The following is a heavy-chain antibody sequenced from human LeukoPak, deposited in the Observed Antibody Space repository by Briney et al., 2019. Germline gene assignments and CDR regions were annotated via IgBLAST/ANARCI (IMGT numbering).Heavy chain of an antibody. CDR1: GFTFSSYA. CDR3: ARSYSSGWYYFDY. J-gene: IGHJ4*02. Sequence: PGRSLRLSCAASGFTFSSYAMHWVRQAPGKGLEWVAVISYDGSNKYYADSVKGRFTISRDNSKNKLYLQMNSLRAEDTAVYYCARSYSSGWYYFDYWGQGTLVTVSS. CDR2: ISYDGSNK. D-gene: IGHD6-19*01. V-gene: IGHV3-30*04.